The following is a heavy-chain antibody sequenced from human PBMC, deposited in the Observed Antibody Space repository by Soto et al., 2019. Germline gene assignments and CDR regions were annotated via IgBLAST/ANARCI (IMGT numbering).Heavy chain of an antibody. J-gene: IGHJ6*02. D-gene: IGHD1-7*01. CDR1: GYTFTSYG. CDR2: ISAYNGNT. CDR3: AGDPSENGNYGYYYYGMDV. Sequence: QVQLVQSGAEVKKPGASVKVSCKASGYTFTSYGISWVRQAPGQGLEWMGWISAYNGNTNYAQKLQGRLTITTDTSTSTAYMELRSLRSDDTAVYYCAGDPSENGNYGYYYYGMDVGGQGTTVTVSS. V-gene: IGHV1-18*01.